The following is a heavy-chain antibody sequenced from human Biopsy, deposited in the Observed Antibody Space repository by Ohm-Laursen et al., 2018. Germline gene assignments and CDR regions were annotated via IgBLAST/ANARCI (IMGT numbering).Heavy chain of an antibody. V-gene: IGHV3-9*01. Sequence: LSLTCAASGFTFDDYAMHWVRQTPGKGLEWVSGISWNSGRIAYADSVKGRFTISRDNAKNSLYLQMNSLRAEDTALYYCAKGQAPDGYNYAFDIWGQGTMLTVSS. CDR2: ISWNSGRI. J-gene: IGHJ3*02. CDR3: AKGQAPDGYNYAFDI. D-gene: IGHD5-24*01. CDR1: GFTFDDYA.